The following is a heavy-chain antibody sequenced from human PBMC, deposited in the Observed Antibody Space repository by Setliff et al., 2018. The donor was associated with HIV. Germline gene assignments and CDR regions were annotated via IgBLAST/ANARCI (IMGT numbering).Heavy chain of an antibody. D-gene: IGHD3-16*01. J-gene: IGHJ5*02. CDR3: ARQLSNSFGS. CDR1: GYTFTDYF. Sequence: ASVKVSCKSSGYTFTDYFMHWVRQAPGQGLEWMGWISPNNGDTTIPQRFRGRVTMTRDTSINTAYLELSGLRSDDTAVYFCARQLSNSFGSWGQGTLVTVSS. V-gene: IGHV1-2*02. CDR2: ISPNNGDT.